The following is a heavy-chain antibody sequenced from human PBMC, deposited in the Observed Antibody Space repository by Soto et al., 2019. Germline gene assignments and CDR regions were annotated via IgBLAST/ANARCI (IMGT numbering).Heavy chain of an antibody. D-gene: IGHD3-22*01. CDR2: ISGSGGST. CDR1: GFTFSSYA. V-gene: IGHV3-23*01. Sequence: LKLSCAASGFTFSSYAMSLVRQAPGKGLEWVSAISGSGGSTYYADSVKGRFTISRDNSKNTLYLQMNSLRAEDTAVYYCAKDMYYYDSSGYYWGQGTLVTVSS. CDR3: AKDMYYYDSSGYY. J-gene: IGHJ4*02.